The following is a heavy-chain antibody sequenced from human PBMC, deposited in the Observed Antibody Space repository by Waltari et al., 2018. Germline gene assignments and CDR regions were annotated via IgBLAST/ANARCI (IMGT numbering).Heavy chain of an antibody. Sequence: QVQLQQWGAGLLKPSETLSLTCAVYGGSFSGYSWSWIRQPPGKGLEWIGEINHSGSTNYNPSLKSRVTISVDTSKNQFSLKLSSVTAADTAVYYCARVLKLYDSSGYYPFDIWGQGTMVTVSS. CDR3: ARVLKLYDSSGYYPFDI. D-gene: IGHD3-22*01. CDR1: GGSFSGYS. CDR2: INHSGST. J-gene: IGHJ3*02. V-gene: IGHV4-34*01.